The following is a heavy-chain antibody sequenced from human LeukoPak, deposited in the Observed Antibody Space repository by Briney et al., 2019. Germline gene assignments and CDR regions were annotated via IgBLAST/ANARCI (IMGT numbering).Heavy chain of an antibody. CDR2: ISGGGSTT. CDR1: GFTFSSYS. D-gene: IGHD3-10*01. J-gene: IGHJ4*02. V-gene: IGHV3-23*01. Sequence: GGSLRLSCAASGFTFSSYSMAWVRQAPRRGLEWVSVISGGGSTTYYADSVKGRFTISRDNSKNTMYLQMNSLRAEDTAVYYCAGAAMVRGVDYFDNWGQGSLVTVSS. CDR3: AGAAMVRGVDYFDN.